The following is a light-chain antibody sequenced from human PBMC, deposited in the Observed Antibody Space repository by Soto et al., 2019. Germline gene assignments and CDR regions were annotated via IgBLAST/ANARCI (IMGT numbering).Light chain of an antibody. Sequence: VMTQSPATLSVSPGERVTLSCRASQTVHSNLAWYQQRPGQAPSLLISYASTRATGIPARFSGSGSRTEFTLTISSLQSEDSGVYYCQHYSNWPPTFGPGTNVEIK. J-gene: IGKJ3*01. V-gene: IGKV3-15*01. CDR2: YAS. CDR3: QHYSNWPPT. CDR1: QTVHSN.